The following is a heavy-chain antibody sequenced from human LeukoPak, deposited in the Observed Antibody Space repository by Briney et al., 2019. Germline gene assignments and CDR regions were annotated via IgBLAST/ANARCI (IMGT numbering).Heavy chain of an antibody. D-gene: IGHD5-18*01. J-gene: IGHJ4*02. CDR2: IYYSGST. CDR3: ARAASTSIVTGMGY. Sequence: SETLSLTCSVSGGSISSSSYHWGWIRQPPGKGLEWIGTIYYSGSTHYNPSLKSRVTISVDTSKKQFYLKLSSVTAEDTAVYYCARAASTSIVTGMGYWGQGTLVTVSS. CDR1: GGSISSSSYH. V-gene: IGHV4-39*07.